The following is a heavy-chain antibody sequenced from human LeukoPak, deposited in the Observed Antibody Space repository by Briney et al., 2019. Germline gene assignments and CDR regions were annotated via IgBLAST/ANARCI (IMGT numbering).Heavy chain of an antibody. J-gene: IGHJ4*02. CDR3: ARDPGSGYEEHFDY. Sequence: GGSLRLSCAASGFIFSDYYMSWIRQAPGKGLEWVSYISSSGSTIYYADSVKGRFTISRDNAKNSLYLQMNSLRAEDTAVYYCARDPGSGYEEHFDYWGQGTLVTVSS. CDR2: ISSSGSTI. D-gene: IGHD5-12*01. CDR1: GFIFSDYY. V-gene: IGHV3-11*01.